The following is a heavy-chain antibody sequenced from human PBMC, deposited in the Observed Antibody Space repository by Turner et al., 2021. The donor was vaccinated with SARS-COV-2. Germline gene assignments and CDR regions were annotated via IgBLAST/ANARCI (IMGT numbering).Heavy chain of an antibody. J-gene: IGHJ5*02. CDR3: AIKLWYISGWYAVDP. Sequence: QVQLQLWGAGLLKPSETLSLTCAVYGGSFSGYYWSWIRQPPGKGRGWSGEINHSGSTNYNPSLKSRVTKSVDTSKNQFSLKLSSVTAADTAVYYCAIKLWYISGWYAVDPWGQGTLVTVSS. CDR1: GGSFSGYY. V-gene: IGHV4-34*01. D-gene: IGHD6-19*01. CDR2: INHSGST.